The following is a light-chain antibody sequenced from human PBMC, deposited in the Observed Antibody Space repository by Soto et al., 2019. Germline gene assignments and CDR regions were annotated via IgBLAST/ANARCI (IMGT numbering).Light chain of an antibody. J-gene: IGKJ1*01. CDR1: QSVTQW. CDR3: HQYHSCFAT. Sequence: DIQMTQSPSTLSASAGDSVTITCRASQSVTQWLAWSTQRPGKAPKLLIYDASTLERGVPSRFSCSRSGTDFTRTISGLQVDDFATCSCHQYHSCFATLGQGTKVDI. CDR2: DAS. V-gene: IGKV1-5*01.